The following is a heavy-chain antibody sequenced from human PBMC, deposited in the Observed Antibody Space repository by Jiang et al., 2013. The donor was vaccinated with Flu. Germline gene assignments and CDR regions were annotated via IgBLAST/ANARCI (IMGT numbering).Heavy chain of an antibody. D-gene: IGHD3-3*01. CDR3: ARGTSRFLEWLNSRDWFDP. CDR1: GYTFTGYY. CDR2: INPNSGGT. V-gene: IGHV1-2*04. J-gene: IGHJ5*02. Sequence: VSCKASGYTFTGYYMHWVRQAPGQGLEWMGWINPNSGGTNYAQKFQGWVTMTRDTSISTAYMELSRLRSDDTAVYYCARGTSRFLEWLNSRDWFDPWGQGTLVTVSS.